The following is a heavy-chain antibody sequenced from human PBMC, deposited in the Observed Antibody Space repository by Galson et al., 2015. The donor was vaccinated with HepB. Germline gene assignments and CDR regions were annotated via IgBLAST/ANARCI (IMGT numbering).Heavy chain of an antibody. CDR3: ARPPSTTSNYYYGVDV. CDR1: GFTFSSYG. J-gene: IGHJ6*02. D-gene: IGHD2-2*01. V-gene: IGHV3-33*01. Sequence: SLRLSCAASGFTFSSYGMHWVRQAPGKGLEWVAVIWYDGSNKYYADSVKGRFTISRDNSKNTLYLQMNSLRAEDTAVYYCARPPSTTSNYYYGVDVWGQGTTVTVSS. CDR2: IWYDGSNK.